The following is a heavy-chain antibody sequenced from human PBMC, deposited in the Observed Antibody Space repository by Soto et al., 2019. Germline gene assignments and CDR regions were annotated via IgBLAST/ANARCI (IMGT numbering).Heavy chain of an antibody. Sequence: EVQLVESGGGLVKPGGSLRLSCAAAGFTFSNAWMNWVRQAPGKGLEWVGRIKSETDDGTTTDYAAPVKGRFTISRSESKNTLYLQMNSLKTEDTAVYYCATSYCSSSSCFYYFDYWGQGTLVSVSS. CDR2: IKSETDDGTTT. V-gene: IGHV3-15*01. CDR1: GFTFSNAW. CDR3: ATSYCSSSSCFYYFDY. D-gene: IGHD2-2*01. J-gene: IGHJ4*02.